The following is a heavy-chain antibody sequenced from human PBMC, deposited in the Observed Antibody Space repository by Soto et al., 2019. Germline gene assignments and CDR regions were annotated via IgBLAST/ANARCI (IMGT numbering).Heavy chain of an antibody. CDR3: KSECRCSAGGGYRGWVDP. D-gene: IGHD2-15*01. V-gene: IGHV3-33*01. CDR1: GFTFSSYG. Sequence: GGSLRLSCAASGFTFSSYGMHWVRQAPGKGLEWVAAIWVDGGNEYYADSVKGRFTISRDNSKNTLYLQMNSLRAEDTAVYYCKSECRCSAGGGYRGWVDPWGQGSMVTVSS. J-gene: IGHJ5*02. CDR2: IWVDGGNE.